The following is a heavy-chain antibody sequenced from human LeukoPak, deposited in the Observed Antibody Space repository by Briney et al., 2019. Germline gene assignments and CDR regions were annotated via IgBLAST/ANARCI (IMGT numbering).Heavy chain of an antibody. CDR3: ASEAYCGGGCYSDDAFDI. Sequence: GSLRLSCAASGFTFSSYGMHWVRQAPGKGLEWVAVIWYDGSNKYYADSVKGRFTISRDNSKNTLYLQMNSLRAEDTAVYYCASEAYCGGGCYSDDAFDIWGQGTMVTVSS. V-gene: IGHV3-33*01. J-gene: IGHJ3*02. D-gene: IGHD2-21*02. CDR1: GFTFSSYG. CDR2: IWYDGSNK.